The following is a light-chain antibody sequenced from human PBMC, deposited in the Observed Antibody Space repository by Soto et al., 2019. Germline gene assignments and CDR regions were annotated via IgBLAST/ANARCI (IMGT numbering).Light chain of an antibody. CDR3: QQRYNWPPLT. V-gene: IGKV3-11*01. CDR2: DAS. CDR1: QSVSNY. J-gene: IGKJ4*01. Sequence: TQSHTTLSASVGDRVTITCRASQSVSNYLAWYQQKPGQAPRLLIYDASNRATGIPDRFSGSGSGTDFTLTISSLEPEDFAVYYCQQRYNWPPLTFAGRTKV.